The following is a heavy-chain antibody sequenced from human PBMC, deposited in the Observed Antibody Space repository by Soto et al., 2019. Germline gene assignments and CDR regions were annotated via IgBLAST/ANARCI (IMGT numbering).Heavy chain of an antibody. Sequence: QVQLVESGGGVVQPGRSLRLSCAASGFTFSSYGMHWVRQAPGKGLEWVAVIWYDGSNKYYADSVKGRFTISRDNSKNTLYRQMNSLRAEDTAVYYCARDLMDWYYGMDVWGQGTTVTVSS. D-gene: IGHD3-9*01. CDR3: ARDLMDWYYGMDV. J-gene: IGHJ6*02. CDR1: GFTFSSYG. CDR2: IWYDGSNK. V-gene: IGHV3-33*01.